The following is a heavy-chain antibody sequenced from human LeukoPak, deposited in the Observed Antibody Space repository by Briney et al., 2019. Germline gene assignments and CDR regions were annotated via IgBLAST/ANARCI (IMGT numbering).Heavy chain of an antibody. CDR1: GFTFSSYG. V-gene: IGHV3-30*02. CDR2: IRYDGSNK. D-gene: IGHD3-3*01. CDR3: AKDRSPHYDFWSGYSGRYFDH. J-gene: IGHJ4*02. Sequence: PGGSLRLSCAASGFTFSSYGMHWVRLAPGKGLEWVAFIRYDGSNKYYADSVKGRFTISRDNSKNTVYLQMNRLRGEDTAVYYCAKDRSPHYDFWSGYSGRYFDHWGQGTLVTVSS.